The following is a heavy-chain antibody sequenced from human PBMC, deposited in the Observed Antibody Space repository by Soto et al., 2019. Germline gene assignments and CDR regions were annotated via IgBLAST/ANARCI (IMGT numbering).Heavy chain of an antibody. Sequence: PSETLSLTCTVSVGSISSGGYYLSWIRQHPGKGLEWIGNIYYSGSTYYNPSLKSRVTISVDTSKNQFSLKMSSVTAADTAVYYCARETVTTLVWRTDAFDIWGQGTLVTLSS. D-gene: IGHD4-4*01. CDR1: VGSISSGGYY. CDR2: IYYSGST. J-gene: IGHJ3*02. CDR3: ARETVTTLVWRTDAFDI. V-gene: IGHV4-31*03.